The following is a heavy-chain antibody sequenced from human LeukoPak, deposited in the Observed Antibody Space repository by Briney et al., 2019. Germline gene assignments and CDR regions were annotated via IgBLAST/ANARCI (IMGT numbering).Heavy chain of an antibody. CDR1: GLTFNNHA. Sequence: GGSLRLSCAASGLTFNNHAMSWVRQPPGKWLEWVSCISVNGGTTYYADAVKGRFTSSRDNSKNTLYLQMNSLRAEVSAVYYCAKGGRQIGDGAFDIWGEGTMVTVSP. CDR2: ISVNGGTT. D-gene: IGHD3-16*01. V-gene: IGHV3-23*01. CDR3: AKGGRQIGDGAFDI. J-gene: IGHJ3*02.